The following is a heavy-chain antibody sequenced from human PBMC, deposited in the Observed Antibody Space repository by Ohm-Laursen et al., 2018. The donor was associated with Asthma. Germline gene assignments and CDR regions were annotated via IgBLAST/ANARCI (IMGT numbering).Heavy chain of an antibody. CDR2: IKSKTDGGTT. CDR1: GFTFSNAW. D-gene: IGHD3-3*01. V-gene: IGHV3-15*01. CDR3: TTDRPQTYYDFWSGYYTVDY. J-gene: IGHJ4*02. Sequence: GSLRLSCAASGFTFSNAWMSWVRQAPGKGLEWVGRIKSKTDGGTTDYAAPVKGRFTISRDDSKNTLYLQMNSLKTEDTAVYYCTTDRPQTYYDFWSGYYTVDYWGQGTLVTVSS.